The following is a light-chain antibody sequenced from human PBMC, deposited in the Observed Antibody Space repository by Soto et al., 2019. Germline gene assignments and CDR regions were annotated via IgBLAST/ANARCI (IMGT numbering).Light chain of an antibody. CDR2: SND. J-gene: IGLJ1*01. CDR3: AAWDDSLNAYV. Sequence: QAVVTQPRSASVTLGQRVTISCSGSSSNIGSNTVNWYQQLPGTAPKLLIYSNDQRPSGVPDRFSGSKSGTSASLAITGLQSEDEADYYCAAWDDSLNAYVFGTGTKVTVL. V-gene: IGLV1-44*01. CDR1: SSNIGSNT.